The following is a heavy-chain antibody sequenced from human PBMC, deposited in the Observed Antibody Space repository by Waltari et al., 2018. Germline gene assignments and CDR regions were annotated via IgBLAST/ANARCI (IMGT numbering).Heavy chain of an antibody. J-gene: IGHJ6*02. Sequence: QVQLVESGGGVVQAGKSLRPSCAVSGFTFSDHGMHWVRQVPGKGLEWVAIIWSDGSNTYFLESVKGRFTISRDNSKNTLYLQMDSLRAEDTGVYYCARDLMLRSFYYYGLDVWGQGTTVTVSS. CDR1: GFTFSDHG. D-gene: IGHD3-10*01. CDR3: ARDLMLRSFYYYGLDV. CDR2: IWSDGSNT. V-gene: IGHV3-33*08.